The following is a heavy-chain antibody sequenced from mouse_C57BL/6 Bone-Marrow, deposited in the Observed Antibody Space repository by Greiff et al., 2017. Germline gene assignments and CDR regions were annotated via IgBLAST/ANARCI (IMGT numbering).Heavy chain of an antibody. J-gene: IGHJ1*03. CDR3: TSPDWYFDV. V-gene: IGHV1-15*01. CDR1: GYTFTDYE. Sequence: QVQLKESGAELVRPGASVTLSCKASGYTFTDYEMHWVKQTPVHGLAWIGAIDPETGGTAYNQKFKGKAILTADTSSSTAYMELRSLTSEDSAVYYCTSPDWYFDVWGTGTTVTVSS. CDR2: IDPETGGT.